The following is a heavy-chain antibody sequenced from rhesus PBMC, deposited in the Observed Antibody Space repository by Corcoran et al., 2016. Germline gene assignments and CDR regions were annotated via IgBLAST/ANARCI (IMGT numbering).Heavy chain of an antibody. CDR3: ARRGSSAWSNHYFDY. V-gene: IGHV4-173*01. CDR1: GDSVTPNY. J-gene: IGHJ4*01. D-gene: IGHD6S26*01. CDR2: ISGSGGST. Sequence: QLQLQESGPGLVKPSETLSLTCAASGDSVTPNYWSWIRQPPGTGREWMGRISGSGGSTAYHPSLNSRVTISTDTSKNQFSLKLTSVTAADTAVYYCARRGSSAWSNHYFDYWGQGVLVTVSS.